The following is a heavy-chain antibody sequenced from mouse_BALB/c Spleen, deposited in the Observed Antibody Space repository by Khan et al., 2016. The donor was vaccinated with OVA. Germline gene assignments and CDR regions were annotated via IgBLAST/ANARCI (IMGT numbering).Heavy chain of an antibody. CDR1: GFSLTSDG. CDR3: AKLRVFYFDS. CDR2: IWGDGST. V-gene: IGHV2-3*01. J-gene: IGHJ2*01. Sequence: QVQLQQSGPGLVVPSQSLSITCTVSGFSLTSDGVSWVRQPPGKGLEWLGVIWGDGSTNYHSALRSRLSIRKDNSKSQVFLKLDSLQTDDTATYYCAKLRVFYFDSWGQGTTLTGSS.